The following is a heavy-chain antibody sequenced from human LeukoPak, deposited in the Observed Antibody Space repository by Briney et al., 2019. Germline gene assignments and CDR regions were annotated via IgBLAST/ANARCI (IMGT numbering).Heavy chain of an antibody. J-gene: IGHJ4*02. Sequence: GASVKVSCKASGYTFTGYYMHSVRHAPGQGIEWMGWINPNSGGTNYAQKFQGRVTMTSDTSISTAYMELSRLRSDDTAVYYCAREFPDIVVVPAAQGFHYWGQGTLVTVSS. CDR3: AREFPDIVVVPAAQGFHY. D-gene: IGHD2-2*01. CDR2: INPNSGGT. V-gene: IGHV1-2*02. CDR1: GYTFTGYY.